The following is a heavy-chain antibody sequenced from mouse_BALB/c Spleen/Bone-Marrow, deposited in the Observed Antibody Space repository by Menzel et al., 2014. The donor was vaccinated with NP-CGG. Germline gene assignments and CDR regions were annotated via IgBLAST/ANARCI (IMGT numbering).Heavy chain of an antibody. J-gene: IGHJ4*01. Sequence: VQLQESGAELARPGASVKMTCRASGYTFTTYTMHWVEQRPGQGLEWIGYINPSSGYTYYNQKFKDKATLTADKSSSAAYLQRSSLTSEDSAVYYCARVYGNYDAMDYWGQGTSVTVSS. D-gene: IGHD2-1*01. V-gene: IGHV1-4*01. CDR3: ARVYGNYDAMDY. CDR1: GYTFTTYT. CDR2: INPSSGYT.